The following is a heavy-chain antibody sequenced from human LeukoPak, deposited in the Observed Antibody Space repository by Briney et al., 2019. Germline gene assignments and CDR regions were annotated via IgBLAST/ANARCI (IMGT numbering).Heavy chain of an antibody. CDR2: ISSSSSYI. D-gene: IGHD3-3*01. CDR1: GFTFSSYS. Sequence: GGSLRLSCAASGFTFSSYSMNWVRQAPGKGLEWVSSISSSSSYIYYADSVKGRFTISRDNAKNSLYLQMNSLRAEDKAVYYCARDRGRDYDFWSGYSFAEYFQHWGQGTLVIVSS. CDR3: ARDRGRDYDFWSGYSFAEYFQH. V-gene: IGHV3-21*01. J-gene: IGHJ1*01.